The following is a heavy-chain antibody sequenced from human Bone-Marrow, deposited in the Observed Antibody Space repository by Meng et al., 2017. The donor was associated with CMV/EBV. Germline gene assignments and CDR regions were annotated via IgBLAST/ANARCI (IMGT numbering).Heavy chain of an antibody. CDR1: GYTFTSYY. CDR3: ARVPYCSSTSCYRNWFDP. J-gene: IGHJ5*02. Sequence: SVKVSCKASGYTFTSYYMHWVRQAPGQGLEWMGGIIPILGIANYAQKFQGRVTITADKSTSTAYMELSSLRSEDTAVYYCARVPYCSSTSCYRNWFDPWGQGNLVTVSS. V-gene: IGHV1-69*10. CDR2: IIPILGIA. D-gene: IGHD2-2*01.